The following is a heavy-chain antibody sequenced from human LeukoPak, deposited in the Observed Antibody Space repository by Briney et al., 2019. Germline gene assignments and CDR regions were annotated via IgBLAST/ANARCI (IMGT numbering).Heavy chain of an antibody. D-gene: IGHD2-2*02. Sequence: PSETLSPTCTVSGGSISSSSYYWGWIRQPPGKGLEWIGSIYYSGSTYYNPSLKSRVTISVDTSKNQFSLRLSSVTAADTAVYYCAREGGIVVVPAAILWANWFDPWGQGTLVTVSS. CDR2: IYYSGST. CDR1: GGSISSSSYY. J-gene: IGHJ5*02. CDR3: AREGGIVVVPAAILWANWFDP. V-gene: IGHV4-39*07.